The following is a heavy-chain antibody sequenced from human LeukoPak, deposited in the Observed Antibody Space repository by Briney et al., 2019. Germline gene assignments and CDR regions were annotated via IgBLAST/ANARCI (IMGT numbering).Heavy chain of an antibody. D-gene: IGHD6-25*01. Sequence: PGRSLRLSCAASGFSFSGHAMHWVRQAPGKGLEWVAVIRYDGDIKYYADSVKGRFTISRDNAKTSLYLQMNSLRADDTAVYYCVRGDKRDYWGQGTLVTVSS. CDR2: IRYDGDIK. CDR3: VRGDKRDY. CDR1: GFSFSGHA. V-gene: IGHV3-33*08. J-gene: IGHJ4*02.